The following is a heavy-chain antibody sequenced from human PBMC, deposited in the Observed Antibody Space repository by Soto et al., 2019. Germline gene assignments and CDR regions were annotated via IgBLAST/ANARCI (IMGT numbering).Heavy chain of an antibody. CDR2: IYWDDDK. CDR1: GFSLSTSGAA. Sequence: QITLKESGPTLVKPTQTLTLTCTFSGFSLSTSGAAVGWVRQPPGKALEWLALIYWDDDKRYWPSLKSRLTIPKDTPKHQAVLAMTNMAPVDTATFFCARGPFFRGAHFHYSGQGALVTVSS. J-gene: IGHJ4*02. D-gene: IGHD3-10*01. CDR3: ARGPFFRGAHFHY. V-gene: IGHV2-5*02.